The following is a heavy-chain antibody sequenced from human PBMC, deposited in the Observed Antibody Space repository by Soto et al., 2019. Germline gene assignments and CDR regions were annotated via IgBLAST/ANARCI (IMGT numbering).Heavy chain of an antibody. V-gene: IGHV4-39*01. J-gene: IGHJ5*01. Sequence: SETLSLTCTVSGASISRSPYCWAWIRQPPGRGLEWVGSLCYSGNYYRPSLKSRVTISVDTSKNQSSLNLTSVTAADTAIYYCSRRAPEGFDSWGLGTLVTVSS. CDR3: SRRAPEGFDS. CDR2: LCYSGN. CDR1: GASISRSPYC.